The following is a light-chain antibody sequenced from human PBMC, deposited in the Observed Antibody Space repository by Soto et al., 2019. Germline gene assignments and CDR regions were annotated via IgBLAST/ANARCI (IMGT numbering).Light chain of an antibody. V-gene: IGKV3-20*01. Sequence: EIVLTQSPGTLSLSPGERATLSCRASQSVSSSYLAWYQQKPGQAPRLLIYGASSRATGIPDRISGSGSGTDFTLPISRLAAEDLAVYYCQQYGSSPPITFGQGTRLEIK. J-gene: IGKJ5*01. CDR3: QQYGSSPPIT. CDR2: GAS. CDR1: QSVSSSY.